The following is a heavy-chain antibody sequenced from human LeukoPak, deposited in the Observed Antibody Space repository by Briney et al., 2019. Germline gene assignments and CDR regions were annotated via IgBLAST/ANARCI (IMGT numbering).Heavy chain of an antibody. Sequence: SVKVSCKSSGGTFTNYAISWVRQAPGQGLEWMGGIIPLLGTPNYAQKFQGRVTITADDSTSTAYMELTSLGSEDTAVYYCAEDSSMVTTRAPYYYYYLDVWGQGTTVTVSS. J-gene: IGHJ6*02. CDR1: GGTFTNYA. V-gene: IGHV1-69*13. D-gene: IGHD4-17*01. CDR2: IIPLLGTP. CDR3: AEDSSMVTTRAPYYYYYLDV.